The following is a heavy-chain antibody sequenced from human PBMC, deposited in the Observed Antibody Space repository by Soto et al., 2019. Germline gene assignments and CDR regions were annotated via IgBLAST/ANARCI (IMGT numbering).Heavy chain of an antibody. Sequence: QVQLVQSGADVKKPGASVKVSCKASGYTFTTYDIHWVRQAAGQGLEWMGWMNPNSGNTGYAHKFQGRVIMTRNTSTSTGYMELSGLTSEDTAVYYCARGRAPGGDYRSYFHHWGQGTLVTVSS. CDR3: ARGRAPGGDYRSYFHH. V-gene: IGHV1-8*01. D-gene: IGHD4-4*01. J-gene: IGHJ1*01. CDR2: MNPNSGNT. CDR1: GYTFTTYD.